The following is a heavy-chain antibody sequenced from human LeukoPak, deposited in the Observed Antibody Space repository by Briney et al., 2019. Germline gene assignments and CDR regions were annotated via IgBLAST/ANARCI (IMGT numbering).Heavy chain of an antibody. CDR2: IIPILGIA. V-gene: IGHV1-69*04. J-gene: IGHJ6*02. CDR1: GGTFSSYA. Sequence: ASVKVSCKASGGTFSSYAISWVRQAPGQGLEWMGRIIPILGIANYAQKFQGRVTITADKSTSTAYMELSSLRSEDTAVYHCAFFEYQLPVDYYYYYGMDVWGQGTTVTVSS. CDR3: AFFEYQLPVDYYYYYGMDV. D-gene: IGHD2-2*01.